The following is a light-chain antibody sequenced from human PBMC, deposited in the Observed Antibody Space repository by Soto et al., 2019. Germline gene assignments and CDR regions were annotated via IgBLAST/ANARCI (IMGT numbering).Light chain of an antibody. CDR3: QHYGGLWT. CDR2: DAS. CDR1: QSITNR. J-gene: IGKJ1*01. Sequence: DIQMTQSPSTLSASVGDRVTITCRASQSITNRLAWYQQKPGKAPKVLIYDASSLESGVPSRFSGSGSGTEFILTISSLQPDDFVTYWCQHYGGLWTFGQGTKVEIK. V-gene: IGKV1-5*01.